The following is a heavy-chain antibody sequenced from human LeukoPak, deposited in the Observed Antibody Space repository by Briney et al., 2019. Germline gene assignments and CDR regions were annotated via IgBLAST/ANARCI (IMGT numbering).Heavy chain of an antibody. CDR3: ARVSPVDYDFWSGYPRCYYYMDV. J-gene: IGHJ6*03. CDR1: GFTFSSYS. CDR2: ISSSSSYI. D-gene: IGHD3-3*01. Sequence: PGGSLRLSCAASGFTFSSYSMNWVRQAPGKGLEWVSSISSSSSYIYYADSVKGRFTISRDNAKNSLYLQMNSLRAEDTAVYYCARVSPVDYDFWSGYPRCYYYMDVWGKGTTVTVSS. V-gene: IGHV3-21*01.